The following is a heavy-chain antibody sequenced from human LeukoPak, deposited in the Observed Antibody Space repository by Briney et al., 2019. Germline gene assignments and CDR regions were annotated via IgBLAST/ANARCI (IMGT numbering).Heavy chain of an antibody. J-gene: IGHJ6*02. CDR3: ALWSYYYYGLDV. Sequence: GGSLRLSCAASGFTFSERDMDWVRQAPGKGLEWVGRSRNKAKSHTSEYAASVKGRFTISRDNSNNSVWLQMNSLKTEDTAVYYCALWSYYYYGLDVWGQGTTVTVSS. D-gene: IGHD5-18*01. V-gene: IGHV3-72*01. CDR1: GFTFSERD. CDR2: SRNKAKSHTS.